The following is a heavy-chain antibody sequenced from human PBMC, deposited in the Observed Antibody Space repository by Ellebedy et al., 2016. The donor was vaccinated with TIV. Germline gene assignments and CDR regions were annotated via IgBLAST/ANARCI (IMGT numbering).Heavy chain of an antibody. CDR1: GFTFSSYS. Sequence: GGSLRLXXAASGFTFSSYSMHWVRQAPGKGLEWVATISASGGSRFYADSLKGRFTISRDNSKNTLYLQMNSLRAEDTAVYYCAKDPAYCGGDCYSRGYYYYHLDVWGQGTTVTVSS. CDR3: AKDPAYCGGDCYSRGYYYYHLDV. D-gene: IGHD2-21*02. CDR2: ISASGGSR. V-gene: IGHV3-23*01. J-gene: IGHJ6*02.